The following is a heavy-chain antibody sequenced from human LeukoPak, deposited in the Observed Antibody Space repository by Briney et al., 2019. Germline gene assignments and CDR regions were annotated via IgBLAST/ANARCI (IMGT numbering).Heavy chain of an antibody. J-gene: IGHJ5*02. CDR2: INHSGST. Sequence: PAETLSLTCTVSVYSIISDYFWSWIRQPPGKGLEWIGEINHSGSTNYNPSLKSRVTISVDTSKNQFSPKLSSVTAADTAVYYCARHVGYSSSWYLHTVVGNWFDPWGQGTLVTVSS. V-gene: IGHV4-34*01. D-gene: IGHD6-13*01. CDR3: ARHVGYSSSWYLHTVVGNWFDP. CDR1: VYSIISDYF.